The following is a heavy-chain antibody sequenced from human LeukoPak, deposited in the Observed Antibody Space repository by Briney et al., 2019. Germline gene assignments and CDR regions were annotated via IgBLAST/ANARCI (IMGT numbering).Heavy chain of an antibody. Sequence: PGGSLRLSCAASGFTFSDYYMSWIRQAPGKGLEWVSYISFSGSPTQYADSVKGRFTISRDNAKNSLYLQMNSLRAEDTAVYYCANVDASRAFDYWGQGTLVTVSS. V-gene: IGHV3-11*01. D-gene: IGHD2-2*01. CDR2: ISFSGSPT. J-gene: IGHJ4*02. CDR3: ANVDASRAFDY. CDR1: GFTFSDYY.